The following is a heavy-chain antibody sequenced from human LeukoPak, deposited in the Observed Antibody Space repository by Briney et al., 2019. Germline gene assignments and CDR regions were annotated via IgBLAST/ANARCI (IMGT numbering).Heavy chain of an antibody. D-gene: IGHD6-13*01. V-gene: IGHV3-74*01. CDR2: INSDGSFT. CDR1: GFTFSSYW. Sequence: PGGSLRLSCVASGFTFSSYWMHWVRQAPGKGQVWVSRINSDGSFTSCADSVKGRFTISRDNAKNTLYLQMNRLRAEDTAVYYCAREVGYSSSMSGGNWFDPWGQGTLVTVSS. J-gene: IGHJ5*02. CDR3: AREVGYSSSMSGGNWFDP.